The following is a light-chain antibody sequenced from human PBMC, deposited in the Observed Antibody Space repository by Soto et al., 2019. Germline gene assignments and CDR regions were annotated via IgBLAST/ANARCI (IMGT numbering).Light chain of an antibody. CDR1: KLGDKY. CDR2: QDN. V-gene: IGLV3-1*01. CDR3: QVWDSSTGV. Sequence: SYELTQPPSVSVSPGQTASITCSGDKLGDKYACWYQQKPGQSPVLVIYQDNKRPSGIPERFSGSNSGNTATLTISGTQAMDEAANCCQVWDSSTGVFAGGTTLTVL. J-gene: IGLJ2*01.